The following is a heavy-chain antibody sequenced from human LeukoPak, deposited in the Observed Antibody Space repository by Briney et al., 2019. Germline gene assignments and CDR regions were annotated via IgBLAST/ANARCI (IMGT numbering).Heavy chain of an antibody. V-gene: IGHV3-21*01. CDR3: ARTVSSGLEYYFDY. J-gene: IGHJ4*02. CDR2: ISSSSSYI. Sequence: PGGSLRLSCAASGFTFSNYYMSWVRQAPGKGLEWVSSISSSSSYIYYADSVKGRFTISRDNAKNSLYLQMNSLRAEDTAVYYCARTVSSGLEYYFDYWGQGTLVTVSS. CDR1: GFTFSNYY. D-gene: IGHD3-22*01.